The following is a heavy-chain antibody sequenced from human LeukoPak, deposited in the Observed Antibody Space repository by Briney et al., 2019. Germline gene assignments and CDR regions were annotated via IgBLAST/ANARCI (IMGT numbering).Heavy chain of an antibody. CDR1: GDSMSSFY. J-gene: IGHJ3*01. CDR2: IYYSGAT. Sequence: SDTLSLTGSVSGDSMSSFYWSWILQPPGKGLEWIGYIYYSGATSYNPSLKSRVTISIDTSKNQFSLNLGSVTAADTAMYYCSRGGSYYRAMMWGQGTMVAVSS. CDR3: SRGGSYYRAMM. V-gene: IGHV4-59*01. D-gene: IGHD3-10*01.